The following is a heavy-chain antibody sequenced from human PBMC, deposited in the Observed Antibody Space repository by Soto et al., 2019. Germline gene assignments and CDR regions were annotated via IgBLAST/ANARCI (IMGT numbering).Heavy chain of an antibody. V-gene: IGHV5-51*01. D-gene: IGHD2-15*01. Sequence: PGECLNISCKGSGYSFSNYWIAWVRQIPGKGLVWMGIIFPADSDTKYSPSFQGQGTNSADKSISTAYLQWSSIKASDTALYYCASSVVVPSTINYFDYWGQGALVTVSS. CDR1: GYSFSNYW. J-gene: IGHJ4*02. CDR2: IFPADSDT. CDR3: ASSVVVPSTINYFDY.